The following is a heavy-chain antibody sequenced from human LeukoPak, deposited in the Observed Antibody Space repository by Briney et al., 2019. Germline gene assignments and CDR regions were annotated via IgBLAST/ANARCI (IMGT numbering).Heavy chain of an antibody. CDR1: GGSISRSSYY. CDR2: IYYDGST. J-gene: IGHJ4*02. CDR3: AKTKYYYDRSGYFFDF. V-gene: IGHV4-39*01. Sequence: PSETLSLTCTVSGGSISRSSYYWGWIRQPPGTGLEWIGSIYYDGSTYYNPSLKSRVTISVDTSKNQFSLKLSSVTAADTAVYCCAKTKYYYDRSGYFFDFWGQGTLVTVSS. D-gene: IGHD3-22*01.